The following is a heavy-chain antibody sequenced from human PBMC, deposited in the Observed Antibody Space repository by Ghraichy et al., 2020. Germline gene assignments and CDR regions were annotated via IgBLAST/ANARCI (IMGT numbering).Heavy chain of an antibody. V-gene: IGHV3-23*01. CDR1: GFTFSSYA. CDR2: TSGNGGNT. CDR3: AKRGVVGATLYGAFDI. Sequence: GGSLRLSCAASGFTFSSYAMSWVRQAPGKGLEWAAATSGNGGNTDYADSVKGRFSISRDNSKNTLYLQMNSLRAEDTAVYYCAKRGVVGATLYGAFDIWGQGTMVTVSS. J-gene: IGHJ3*02. D-gene: IGHD1-26*01.